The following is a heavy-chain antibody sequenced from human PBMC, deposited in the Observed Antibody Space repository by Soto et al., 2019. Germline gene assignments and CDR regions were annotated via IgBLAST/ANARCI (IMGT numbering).Heavy chain of an antibody. Sequence: SETLSLTCTVSGGPISSSSYYWGWIRQPPGKGLEWIGSIYYSGSTYYNPSLKSRVTISVDTSKNQFSLKLSSVTASDTAVYYCARVIAVAGTNWGQGTLVTVSS. V-gene: IGHV4-39*01. J-gene: IGHJ4*02. CDR1: GGPISSSSYY. CDR3: ARVIAVAGTN. D-gene: IGHD6-19*01. CDR2: IYYSGST.